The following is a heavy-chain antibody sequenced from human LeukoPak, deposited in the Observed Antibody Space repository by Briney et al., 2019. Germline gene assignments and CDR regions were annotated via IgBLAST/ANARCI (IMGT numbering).Heavy chain of an antibody. D-gene: IGHD3-10*01. Sequence: SETLSLTCAVYGGSFSSYYWSWIRQHPGKGLEWIGYIYYSGSTYYNPSLKSRVTISVDTSKNQFSLKLSSVTAADTAVYYCARVARYYYFDYWGQGTLVTVSS. V-gene: IGHV4-31*11. J-gene: IGHJ4*02. CDR1: GGSFSSYY. CDR2: IYYSGST. CDR3: ARVARYYYFDY.